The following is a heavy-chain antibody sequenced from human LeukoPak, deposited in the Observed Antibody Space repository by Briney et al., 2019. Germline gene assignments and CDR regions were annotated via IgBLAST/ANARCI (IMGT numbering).Heavy chain of an antibody. D-gene: IGHD3-10*01. V-gene: IGHV3-23*01. CDR1: GFTFSSYA. J-gene: IGHJ4*02. Sequence: GGSLRLSCAASGFTFSSYAMSWVRQAPGKGLEWVSAISGSGGSTYYADSVKGRFTISRDNSKNTLYLQMNSLRAEDTAVYYCAKEAYYGSGSPAPFFDYWGQGTLVTVSS. CDR2: ISGSGGST. CDR3: AKEAYYGSGSPAPFFDY.